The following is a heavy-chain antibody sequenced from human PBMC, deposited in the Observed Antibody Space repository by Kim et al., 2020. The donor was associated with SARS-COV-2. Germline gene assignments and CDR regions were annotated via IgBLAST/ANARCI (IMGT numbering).Heavy chain of an antibody. CDR3: ARGIAVAATIDY. D-gene: IGHD6-13*01. CDR2: T. V-gene: IGHV1-3*01. Sequence: TKYSREFQGRVASTRDPPATTAYMELSSLRSEDTAVYYCARGIAVAATIDYWGQGTLVTVSS. J-gene: IGHJ4*02.